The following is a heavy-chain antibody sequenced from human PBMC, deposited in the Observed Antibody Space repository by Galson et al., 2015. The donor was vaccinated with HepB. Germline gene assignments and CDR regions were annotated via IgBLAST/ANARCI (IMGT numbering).Heavy chain of an antibody. Sequence: SLRLSCAASGFTFSSYAMSWVRQAPGKGLEWVSAISGSGGSTYYTDSVKGRFTISRDNSKXXLYLQMNSLRAEDTAVYYCAKFSXKXDSSGWYEPPYXFDYXGQGTLVXVSS. V-gene: IGHV3-23*01. J-gene: IGHJ4*02. D-gene: IGHD6-19*01. CDR1: GFTFSSYA. CDR3: AKFSXKXDSSGWYEPPYXFDY. CDR2: ISGSGGST.